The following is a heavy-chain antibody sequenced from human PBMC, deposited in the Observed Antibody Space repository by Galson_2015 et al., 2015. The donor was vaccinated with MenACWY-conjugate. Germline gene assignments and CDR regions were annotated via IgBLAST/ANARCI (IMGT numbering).Heavy chain of an antibody. CDR3: AHRHDDSSGYPFDY. J-gene: IGHJ4*02. V-gene: IGHV2-5*02. CDR2: IYWDDDK. Sequence: LIYWDDDKRYSPSLKSRLTITKDTSKNQVVLTMTNMDPVDTATYFCAHRHDDSSGYPFDYWGQGTLVTVSS. D-gene: IGHD3-22*01.